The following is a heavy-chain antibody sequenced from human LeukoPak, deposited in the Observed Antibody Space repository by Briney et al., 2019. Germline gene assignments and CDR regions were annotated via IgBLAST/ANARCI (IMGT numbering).Heavy chain of an antibody. D-gene: IGHD6-13*01. CDR2: ISGSGGST. J-gene: IGHJ4*02. V-gene: IGHV3-23*01. Sequence: GGSLRLSCAASGFTFSSYAMSWVRQAPGKGLEWVSAISGSGGSTYYADSVKGRVTISRDNSKNTLYLRMNSLRAEDTAVYNLSKDYSTPAYWGQETLVTVSS. CDR3: SKDYSTPAY. CDR1: GFTFSSYA.